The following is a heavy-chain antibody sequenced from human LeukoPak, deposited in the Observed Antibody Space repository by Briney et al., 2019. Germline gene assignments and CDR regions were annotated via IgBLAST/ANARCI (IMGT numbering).Heavy chain of an antibody. D-gene: IGHD7-27*01. CDR2: IFHSGST. CDR1: GGSIKSHF. Sequence: SETLSLTCTVSGGSIKSHFWSWVRQPPGKRLEWIGYIFHSGSTNYNPSLKSRVTISVDTSKNQFSLRLTSVTAADTAVYYCVGTNPWDLTYYFDYWGQGTLVTVSS. V-gene: IGHV4-59*11. CDR3: VGTNPWDLTYYFDY. J-gene: IGHJ4*02.